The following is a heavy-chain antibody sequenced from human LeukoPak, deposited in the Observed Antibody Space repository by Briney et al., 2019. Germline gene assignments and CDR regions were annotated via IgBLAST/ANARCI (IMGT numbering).Heavy chain of an antibody. D-gene: IGHD3-10*01. J-gene: IGHJ6*04. V-gene: IGHV1-69*01. CDR1: GGTFSSYA. CDR3: ARDRTGSGCMDV. CDR2: IIPIFGTA. Sequence: SVKVSCKASGGTFSSYAISWVRQAPGQGLGWMGGIIPIFGTANYAQKFQGRVTITADESTSTAYMELSSLRSEDTAVYYCARDRTGSGCMDVWGKGTTVTVSS.